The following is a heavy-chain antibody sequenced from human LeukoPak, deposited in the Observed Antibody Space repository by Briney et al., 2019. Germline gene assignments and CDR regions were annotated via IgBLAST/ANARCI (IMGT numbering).Heavy chain of an antibody. CDR2: INHSGST. V-gene: IGHV4-34*01. CDR3: ARGLTRTVPHHFDY. Sequence: TSETLSLTCAVYGGSFSVYYWSWIRQPPGKGLEWIGEINHSGSTNYNPSLKSRVTISIDTSKNQFSLKLSSVTAADTAVYYCARGLTRTVPHHFDYWGQGTLVTVSS. J-gene: IGHJ4*02. CDR1: GGSFSVYY. D-gene: IGHD3-3*01.